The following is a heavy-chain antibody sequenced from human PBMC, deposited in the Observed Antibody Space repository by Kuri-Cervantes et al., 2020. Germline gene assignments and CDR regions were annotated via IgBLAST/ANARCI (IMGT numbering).Heavy chain of an antibody. D-gene: IGHD2-2*01. CDR2: IDAGNGNT. J-gene: IGHJ4*02. CDR1: GYTFTSYA. Sequence: ASVKVSCKASGYTFTSYAMHWVRQAPGQRPEWMGWIDAGNGNTKYSQKFQGRVTMTRDTSTSTVYMELSSLGSEDTAVYYCARDRRYCSSTSCSAAPYYFDYWGQGTLVTVSS. V-gene: IGHV1-3*01. CDR3: ARDRRYCSSTSCSAAPYYFDY.